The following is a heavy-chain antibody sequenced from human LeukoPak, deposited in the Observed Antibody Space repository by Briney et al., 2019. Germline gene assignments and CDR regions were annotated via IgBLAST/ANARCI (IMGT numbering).Heavy chain of an antibody. V-gene: IGHV4-39*01. CDR2: IFYNGNT. J-gene: IGHJ5*02. Sequence: PSETLSLTCTVSGGSILDSTYYWAWTRQPPGKGLEWIATIFYNGNTHYNPSLKSRVTISVDTAKNQFSLNLNSVTAAETAVYYCARQSSGYYYGWFDPWGQGTLVTVSS. CDR3: ARQSSGYYYGWFDP. D-gene: IGHD3-22*01. CDR1: GGSILDSTYY.